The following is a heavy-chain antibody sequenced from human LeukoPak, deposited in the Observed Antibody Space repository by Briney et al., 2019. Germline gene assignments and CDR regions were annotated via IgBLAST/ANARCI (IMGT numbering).Heavy chain of an antibody. Sequence: SETLSLTCTVSGGSISSGGYYWSWIRQHPGKGLEWIGYIYYSGSTYYNPSLKSRVTISVDTSKNQFSLKLSSVTAADTAVYYCARGIAARHFDYWGQGTLVTVSS. CDR2: IYYSGST. D-gene: IGHD6-6*01. J-gene: IGHJ4*02. V-gene: IGHV4-31*03. CDR3: ARGIAARHFDY. CDR1: GGSISSGGYY.